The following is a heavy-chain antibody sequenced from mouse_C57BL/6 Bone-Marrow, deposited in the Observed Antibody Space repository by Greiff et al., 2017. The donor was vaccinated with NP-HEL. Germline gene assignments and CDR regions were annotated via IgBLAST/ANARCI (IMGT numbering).Heavy chain of an antibody. V-gene: IGHV1-50*01. CDR2: IDPSDSYT. CDR1: GYTFTSYW. J-gene: IGHJ2*01. CDR3: AREDYYGSFDY. D-gene: IGHD1-1*01. Sequence: QVQLQQPGAELVKPGASVKLSCKASGYTFTSYWMQWVKQRPGQGLEWIGEIDPSDSYTNYNQKFKGKATLTVDTSSSTAYMQLSSLTSEDSAVYYCAREDYYGSFDYWGQGTTLTVSS.